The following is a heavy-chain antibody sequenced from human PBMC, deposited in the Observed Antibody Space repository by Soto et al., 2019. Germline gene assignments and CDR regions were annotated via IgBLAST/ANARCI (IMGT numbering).Heavy chain of an antibody. J-gene: IGHJ2*01. Sequence: QVQLVQSGAEVKKPGASVKVSCKASGYTFTSYAMHWVRQAPGQRLEWMGWINAGNGNTKYSQKFQGRVTITRDTSASTAYMELSSLRSEDTAVYYCARGHTVTTIRKRGWYFDLWGRGTLVTVSS. D-gene: IGHD4-17*01. CDR3: ARGHTVTTIRKRGWYFDL. V-gene: IGHV1-3*01. CDR1: GYTFTSYA. CDR2: INAGNGNT.